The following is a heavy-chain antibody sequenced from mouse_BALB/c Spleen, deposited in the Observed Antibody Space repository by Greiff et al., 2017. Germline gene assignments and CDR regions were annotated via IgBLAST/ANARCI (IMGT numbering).Heavy chain of an antibody. J-gene: IGHJ4*01. D-gene: IGHD1-1*01. CDR2: IDPSDSYT. Sequence: QVQLKQPGAELVKPGASVKMSCKASGYTFTSYWMHWVKQRPGQGLEWIGVIDPSDSYTSYNQKFKGKATLTVDTSSSTAYMQLSSLTSEDSAVYYCTREGYGSSFPYAMDYWGQGTSVTVSS. CDR1: GYTFTSYW. CDR3: TREGYGSSFPYAMDY. V-gene: IGHV1S127*01.